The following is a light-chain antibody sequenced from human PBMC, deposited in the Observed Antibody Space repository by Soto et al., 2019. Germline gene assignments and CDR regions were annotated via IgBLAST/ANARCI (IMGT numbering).Light chain of an antibody. CDR1: QASSHY. J-gene: IGKJ2*01. Sequence: DIQMTQSPSSLSASVGDRVTITCRASQASSHYLAWFQQKPGNVPKLLIYAASTLQSGVPSRFSGSGSGTDFILTISSLQPEDVATYYCQKYDSAPETFGQGTKLEIK. CDR2: AAS. CDR3: QKYDSAPET. V-gene: IGKV1-27*01.